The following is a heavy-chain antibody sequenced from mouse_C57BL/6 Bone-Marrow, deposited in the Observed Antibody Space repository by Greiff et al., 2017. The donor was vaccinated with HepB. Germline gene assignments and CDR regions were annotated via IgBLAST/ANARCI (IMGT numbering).Heavy chain of an antibody. D-gene: IGHD1-1*01. V-gene: IGHV3-6*01. CDR2: ISYDGSN. Sequence: EVQLQESGPGLVKPSQSLSLTCSVTGYSITSGYCWNWIRQFPGNKLEWMGYISYDGSNNYNPSLKNRISITRDTSKNQFFLKLNSVTTEDTATYYCARDLNYYGSSNWYFDVWGTGTTVTVSS. J-gene: IGHJ1*03. CDR1: GYSITSGYC. CDR3: ARDLNYYGSSNWYFDV.